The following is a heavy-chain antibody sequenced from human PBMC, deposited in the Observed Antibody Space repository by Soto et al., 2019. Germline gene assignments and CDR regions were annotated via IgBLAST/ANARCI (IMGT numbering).Heavy chain of an antibody. Sequence: QVQLVESGGGVVQPGRSLRLSCAASGFTFSSYGMHWVRQAPGKGLEWVAVISYDGSNKYYADSVKGRSTISRDNSKTTLYLQMNSLRAEDTAVYYCAKSGGQLHPDRHSIYYYGMDVWGQGTTVTVSS. CDR2: ISYDGSNK. J-gene: IGHJ6*02. V-gene: IGHV3-30*18. CDR1: GFTFSSYG. D-gene: IGHD6-6*01. CDR3: AKSGGQLHPDRHSIYYYGMDV.